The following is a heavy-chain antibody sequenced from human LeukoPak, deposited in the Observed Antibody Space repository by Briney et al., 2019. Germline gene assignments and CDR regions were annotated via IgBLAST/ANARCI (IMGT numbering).Heavy chain of an antibody. CDR3: ATNPKQHLIWLAHYYFDY. J-gene: IGHJ4*02. D-gene: IGHD6-13*01. V-gene: IGHV3-23*01. CDR1: GFTFSSYA. Sequence: PGGSLRLSCAASGFTFSSYAMSWVRQAPGKVLGWVSAISANGGSTYYADSVKGRLTIPRDTPKITLYLQMSSLRAEDTAVYYCATNPKQHLIWLAHYYFDYWGQGTLVTVSS. CDR2: ISANGGST.